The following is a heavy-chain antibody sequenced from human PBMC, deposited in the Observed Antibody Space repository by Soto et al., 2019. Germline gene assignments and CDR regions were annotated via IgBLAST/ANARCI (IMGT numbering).Heavy chain of an antibody. CDR3: ARGKGGDYGVVSYYYYYMDV. J-gene: IGHJ6*03. CDR1: GYTFTGYY. Sequence: GASVKVSCKASGYTFTGYYMHWVRQAPGQGLEWMGWINPNSGGTNYAQKFQGWVTMTRDTSISTAYMELSRLRSDDTAVYYCARGKGGDYGVVSYYYYYMDVWGKGTTVTVSS. D-gene: IGHD4-17*01. V-gene: IGHV1-2*04. CDR2: INPNSGGT.